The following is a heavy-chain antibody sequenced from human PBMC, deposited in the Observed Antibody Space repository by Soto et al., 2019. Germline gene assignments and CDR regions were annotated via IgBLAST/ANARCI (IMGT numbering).Heavy chain of an antibody. V-gene: IGHV4-30-2*01. CDR1: CGSLSSSAYS. D-gene: IGHD3-22*01. CDR2: IYQSGST. J-gene: IGHJ3*02. Sequence: SETLSLTCAVSCGSLSSSAYSWSWIRQPPGKGLEWIGFIYQSGSTYYNPSLKSRVTMSLDSPKNQFSLKLSSVTAADTAVYYCARELLFYDSDGFSWDDAFDIWGQGTMVTVS. CDR3: ARELLFYDSDGFSWDDAFDI.